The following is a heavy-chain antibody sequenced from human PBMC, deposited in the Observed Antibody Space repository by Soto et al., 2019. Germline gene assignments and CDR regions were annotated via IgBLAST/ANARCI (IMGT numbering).Heavy chain of an antibody. CDR1: GGSISSSSYY. CDR2: IYYSGST. Sequence: SETLSLTCTVSGGSISSSSYYWGWIRQPPGKGLEWIGSIYYSGSTYYNPSLKSRVTISVDTSKNQFSLKLSSVTAADTAVYYCARHGDYYYGSGSYLGKFDPWGQGTLVTVSS. CDR3: ARHGDYYYGSGSYLGKFDP. V-gene: IGHV4-39*01. J-gene: IGHJ5*02. D-gene: IGHD3-10*01.